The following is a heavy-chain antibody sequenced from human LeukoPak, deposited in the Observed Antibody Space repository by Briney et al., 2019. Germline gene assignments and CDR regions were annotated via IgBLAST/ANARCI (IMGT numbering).Heavy chain of an antibody. V-gene: IGHV4-39*01. Sequence: SETLSLTCAVSGGSISGSDYYWGWIRQPPGKGLEWIGSIFYSGITYYNPPLKIRVTTSLDTSKNQFSLKLTSVTAADTAVYSCARSKTGIVDYWGQGTLVTVSS. CDR1: GGSISGSDYY. D-gene: IGHD2-21*01. CDR3: ARSKTGIVDY. CDR2: IFYSGIT. J-gene: IGHJ4*02.